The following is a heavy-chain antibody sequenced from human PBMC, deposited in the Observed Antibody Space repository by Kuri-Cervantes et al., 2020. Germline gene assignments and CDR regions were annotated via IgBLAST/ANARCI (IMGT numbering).Heavy chain of an antibody. J-gene: IGHJ4*02. CDR3: ARAWQVDSYLTRFDY. CDR1: GFTFDDYA. CDR2: ISWNSGSI. V-gene: IGHV3-9*01. D-gene: IGHD5-18*01. Sequence: SLKISCAASGFTFDDYAMHWVRQAPGKGLEWVSGISWNSGSIGYADSVKGRFTISRDNAKNSLYLQMNSLRAEDTAVYYCARAWQVDSYLTRFDYWGQGTLVTVSS.